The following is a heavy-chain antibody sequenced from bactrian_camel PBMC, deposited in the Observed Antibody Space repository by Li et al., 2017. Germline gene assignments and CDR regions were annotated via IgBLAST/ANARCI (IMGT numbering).Heavy chain of an antibody. V-gene: IGHV3S40*01. CDR1: GFTFSGNF. J-gene: IGHJ4*01. D-gene: IGHD2*01. CDR2: ISNSGTVT. Sequence: VQLVESGGGLVRPGGSLRLSCATSGFTFSGNFMSWVRQAPGKGLEWVSSISNSGTVTYYADSVKGRFTISRDNAKNTLYLQLNSLKTEDTAMFYCTGSGTLWSVYTYWGQGTQVTVS. CDR3: TGSGTLWSVYTY.